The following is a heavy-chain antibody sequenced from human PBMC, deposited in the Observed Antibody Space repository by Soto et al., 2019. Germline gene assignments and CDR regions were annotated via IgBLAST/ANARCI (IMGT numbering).Heavy chain of an antibody. CDR2: TIPIFGTA. V-gene: IGHV1-69*13. CDR1: GGSLSSYA. J-gene: IGHJ5*02. D-gene: IGHD4-17*01. CDR3: ARVCPTVVNNWFDP. Sequence: SVTVSCKASGGSLSSYAISWVRQAPRQGLEWMGGTIPIFGTANYAQKFHGRVTITADESTSTAYMELSSLRSEDTAVYYCARVCPTVVNNWFDPWGQGTLVTVSS.